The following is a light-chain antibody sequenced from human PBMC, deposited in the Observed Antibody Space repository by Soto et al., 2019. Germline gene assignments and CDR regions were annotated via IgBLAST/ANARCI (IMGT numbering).Light chain of an antibody. CDR2: RNN. J-gene: IGLJ1*01. Sequence: QSALTQAPSVSGTPGQRVTISCSGSSSNIGSNSVYWYQHPTGTAPKLLIYRNNQRPSGVPDRISGSKSDTSASLAISGLRSEDEADYYCATWDDSLSGFVFGTGTKVTVL. V-gene: IGLV1-47*01. CDR1: SSNIGSNS. CDR3: ATWDDSLSGFV.